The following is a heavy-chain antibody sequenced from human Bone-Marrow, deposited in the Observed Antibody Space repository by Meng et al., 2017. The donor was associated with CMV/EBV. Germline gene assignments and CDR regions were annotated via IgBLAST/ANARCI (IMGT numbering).Heavy chain of an antibody. V-gene: IGHV4-34*01. CDR2: INHSGST. CDR1: GGSFSGYY. CDR3: ARGRSRTGTRGWFDP. D-gene: IGHD1/OR15-1a*01. J-gene: IGHJ5*02. Sequence: SQTLSLTCAVYGGSFSGYYWSWIRQPPGKGLEWIEEINHSGSTNYNPSLKSRVTISVDTSKNQFSLKLSSVTAADTAVYYCARGRSRTGTRGWFDPWGQGTLVTVSS.